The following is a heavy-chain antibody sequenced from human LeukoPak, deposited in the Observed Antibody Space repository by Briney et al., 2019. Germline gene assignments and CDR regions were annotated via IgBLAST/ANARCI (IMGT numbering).Heavy chain of an antibody. Sequence: HPGRSLRLSCAASGFTFSSYAMHWVHQAPGKGLEWVAVISYDGSNKYYADSVKGRFTISRDNSKNTLYLQMNSLRAEDTAVYYCARDLGGVPAAYYFDYWGQGTLVTVSS. CDR1: GFTFSSYA. J-gene: IGHJ4*02. CDR2: ISYDGSNK. D-gene: IGHD2-2*01. CDR3: ARDLGGVPAAYYFDY. V-gene: IGHV3-30*01.